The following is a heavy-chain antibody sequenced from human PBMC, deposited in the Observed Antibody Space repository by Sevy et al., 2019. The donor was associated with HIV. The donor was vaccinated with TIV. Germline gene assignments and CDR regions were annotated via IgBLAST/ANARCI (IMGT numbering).Heavy chain of an antibody. J-gene: IGHJ4*02. D-gene: IGHD3-22*01. V-gene: IGHV3-30*03. CDR1: GFTVTNYV. CDR3: VRESGGSGSAGFFGD. Sequence: GGSLRLSCAASGFTVTNYVIHWVRQAPGKGLEWVALISVDGTNKQYADSVRGRFTISRDDPMNTVCVEMTIRTVEETALYYCVRESGGSGSAGFFGDWGQGTLVTVSS. CDR2: ISVDGTNK.